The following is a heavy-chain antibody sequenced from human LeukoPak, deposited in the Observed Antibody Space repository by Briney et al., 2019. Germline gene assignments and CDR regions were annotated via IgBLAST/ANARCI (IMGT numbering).Heavy chain of an antibody. V-gene: IGHV4-34*01. CDR1: GGSFSGYY. J-gene: IGHJ4*02. D-gene: IGHD5-18*01. Sequence: SETLSLTCAVYGGSFSGYYWSWIRQPPGKGLEWIGEINHSGSTNYNPSLKSRVTISVDTSKNQFSLKLSSVTAADTAAYYCARSIQLWSPPDYWGQGTLVTVSS. CDR2: INHSGST. CDR3: ARSIQLWSPPDY.